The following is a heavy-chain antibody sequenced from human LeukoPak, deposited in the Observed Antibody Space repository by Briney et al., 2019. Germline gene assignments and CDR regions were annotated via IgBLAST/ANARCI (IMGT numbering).Heavy chain of an antibody. D-gene: IGHD2-21*02. CDR2: MNPNSGNT. CDR3: ARGTYCGGDCYYYYYYGMDV. V-gene: IGHV1-8*02. CDR1: GGTFSSYD. J-gene: IGHJ6*01. Sequence: ASVKVSCKASGGTFSSYDINWVRQATGQGLEWMGWMNPNSGNTGYAQKFQGRVTMTRNTSISTAYMELSSLRSEDTAVYYCARGTYCGGDCYYYYYYGMDVWGQGTTVTVSS.